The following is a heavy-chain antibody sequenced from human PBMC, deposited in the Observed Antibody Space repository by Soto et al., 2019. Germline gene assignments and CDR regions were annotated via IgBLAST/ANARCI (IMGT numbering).Heavy chain of an antibody. CDR3: ARERYQVISDGMDV. J-gene: IGHJ6*02. CDR1: GYTFTGYY. Sequence: ASVKVSCKASGYTFTGYYVHWVREAPGQGLEWMGWINPETGGTSYAQKFQGRVTLSRDTSINTAYLELSRLRFDDAAVYFCARERYQVISDGMDVWGQGTTVTVSS. D-gene: IGHD2-2*01. CDR2: INPETGGT. V-gene: IGHV1-2*02.